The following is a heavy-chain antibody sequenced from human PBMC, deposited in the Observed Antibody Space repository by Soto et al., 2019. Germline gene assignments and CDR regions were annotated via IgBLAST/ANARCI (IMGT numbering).Heavy chain of an antibody. CDR2: IYYSGSA. Sequence: PSETLSLTCTVSGGSISSGGYYWSWIRQHPGKGLEWIGYIYYSGSAYYNPSLKSRVTISVDTSKNQFSLKLSSVTAADTAVYYCARVFYVWGSYERGALDIWGQGTMVTVSS. CDR1: GGSISSGGYY. V-gene: IGHV4-31*03. J-gene: IGHJ3*02. D-gene: IGHD3-16*01. CDR3: ARVFYVWGSYERGALDI.